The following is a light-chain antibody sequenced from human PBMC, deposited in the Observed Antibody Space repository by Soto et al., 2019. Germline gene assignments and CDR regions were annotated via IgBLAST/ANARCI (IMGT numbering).Light chain of an antibody. Sequence: DVVMTQTPLSLSVAPGQPASISCKSSQSLLHITGETFLFWYLQKPGQSPQLXIYEVSTRVSGVPDRFSGSGSGTDFTLEISRVETDDVGIYYCMQSTQLPPTFGQGKRLEIK. V-gene: IGKV2D-29*02. CDR2: EVS. CDR3: MQSTQLPPT. CDR1: QSLLHITGETF. J-gene: IGKJ5*01.